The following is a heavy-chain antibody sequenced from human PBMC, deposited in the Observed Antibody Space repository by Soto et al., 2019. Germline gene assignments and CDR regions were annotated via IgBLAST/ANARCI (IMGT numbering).Heavy chain of an antibody. CDR2: IYYSGST. CDR1: GGSISSYY. CDR3: ARLSVGATHPGAFDI. Sequence: SETLSLTCTVSGGSISSYYWSWIRQPPGKGLEWIGYIYYSGSTNYNPSLKSRVTISVDTSKNQFSLKLSSVTAADTAVYYCARLSVGATHPGAFDIWGQGTMVTVSS. D-gene: IGHD1-26*01. V-gene: IGHV4-59*01. J-gene: IGHJ3*02.